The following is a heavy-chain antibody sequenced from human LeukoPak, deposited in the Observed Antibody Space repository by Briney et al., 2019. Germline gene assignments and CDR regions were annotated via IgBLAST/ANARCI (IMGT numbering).Heavy chain of an antibody. Sequence: GGSLRLSCTASGFTLSRYPIHWVRQAPGKGLEWVAMISSDGSIKYYAESVCGRFTISRDNSQDSVYLETNALRTDDTSVYYCARDPGMAAAGTAHFDYWGQGTLVTVSS. V-gene: IGHV3-30*04. CDR1: GFTLSRYP. J-gene: IGHJ4*02. CDR2: ISSDGSIK. CDR3: ARDPGMAAAGTAHFDY. D-gene: IGHD6-13*01.